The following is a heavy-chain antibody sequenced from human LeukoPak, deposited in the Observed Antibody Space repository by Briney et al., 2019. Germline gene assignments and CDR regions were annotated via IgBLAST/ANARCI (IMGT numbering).Heavy chain of an antibody. CDR2: LYYSGAT. V-gene: IGHV4-59*02. Sequence: PSETLSLTCTVSGGSVTSYYWSWIRQPPGKGLEWIGYLYYSGATNYNPSLKSRVTISVDTSRNRFSLKLNSVTAADTAVYYCARPPLLDYWGQGTLVTVSS. CDR1: GGSVTSYY. CDR3: ARPPLLDY. J-gene: IGHJ4*02.